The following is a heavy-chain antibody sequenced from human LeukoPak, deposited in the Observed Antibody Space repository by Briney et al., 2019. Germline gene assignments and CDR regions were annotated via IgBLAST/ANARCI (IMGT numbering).Heavy chain of an antibody. CDR2: IKRDGSEK. V-gene: IGHV3-7*01. J-gene: IGHJ6*04. CDR3: AELGITMIGGV. D-gene: IGHD3-10*02. Sequence: PGGSLRLSCAASGFIFSNYWMSWVRQAPGKGLEWVASIKRDGSEKYYVDSVKGRFTISKDNAKNSLYLQMNSLRAEDTAVYYCAELGITMIGGVWGKGTTVTISS. CDR1: GFIFSNYW.